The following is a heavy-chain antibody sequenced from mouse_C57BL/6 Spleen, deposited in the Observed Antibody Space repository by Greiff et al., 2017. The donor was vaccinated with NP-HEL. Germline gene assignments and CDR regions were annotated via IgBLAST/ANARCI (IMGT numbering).Heavy chain of an antibody. D-gene: IGHD2-4*01. CDR1: GYTFTDYN. CDR2: INPNNGGT. J-gene: IGHJ2*01. CDR3: ALYDYALGY. V-gene: IGHV1-22*01. Sequence: EVHLVESGPELVKPGASVKMSCKASGYTFTDYNMHWVKQSHGKSLEWIGYINPNNGGTSYNQKFKGKATLTVNKSSSTAYMELRSLTSEDSAVYYCALYDYALGYWGQGTTLTVSS.